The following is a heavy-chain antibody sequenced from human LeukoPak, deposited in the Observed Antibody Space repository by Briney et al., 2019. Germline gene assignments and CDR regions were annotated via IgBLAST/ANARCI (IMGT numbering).Heavy chain of an antibody. J-gene: IGHJ3*02. CDR3: ARHDNGGLVRGVIPADALDI. CDR2: IYSGDSDT. V-gene: IGHV5-51*01. D-gene: IGHD3-10*01. CDR1: GYSFTSYW. Sequence: GESLKISCKGSGYSFTSYWIGWVRQMPGKGLEWMGIIYSGDSDTRYSPSFQGQVTISADKSISIAYLQWSSLKASDTAIYYCARHDNGGLVRGVIPADALDIWGQGTMVTVSS.